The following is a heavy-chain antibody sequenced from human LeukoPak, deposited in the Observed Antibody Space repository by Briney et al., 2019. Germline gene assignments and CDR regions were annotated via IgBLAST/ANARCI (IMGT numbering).Heavy chain of an antibody. CDR1: GYTFTGYY. Sequence: ASVKVSCKASGYTFTGYYMHWVRQAPGQGLEWMGWINPNIGGTTYTQKFRDRVTMTRDTSISTAYMELSTLKSDDTAVYYCARGSDYYGSGIVDYWGQGTLVTVSS. CDR2: INPNIGGT. J-gene: IGHJ4*02. CDR3: ARGSDYYGSGIVDY. V-gene: IGHV1-2*02. D-gene: IGHD3-10*01.